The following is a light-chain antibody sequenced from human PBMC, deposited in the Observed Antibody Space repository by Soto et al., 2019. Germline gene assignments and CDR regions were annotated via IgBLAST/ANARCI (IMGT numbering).Light chain of an antibody. CDR1: SSNIGSNT. CDR2: SNN. Sequence: QSVLTQPPSASGTPRQRVTISCSGSSSNIGSNTVNWYQQLPGTAPKLLIYSNNQRPSGVPDRFSGSKSGTSASLAISGLQSEDEAGYYCAAWDDSLSGPVFGGGTKVTVL. J-gene: IGLJ3*02. CDR3: AAWDDSLSGPV. V-gene: IGLV1-44*01.